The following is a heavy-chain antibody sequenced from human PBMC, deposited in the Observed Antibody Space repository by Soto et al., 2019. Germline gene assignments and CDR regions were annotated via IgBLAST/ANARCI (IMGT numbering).Heavy chain of an antibody. D-gene: IGHD3-22*01. CDR3: ARDNDSSGYYYAEYFQH. Sequence: SVKVSCKASGYTFTSYYMHWVRQAPVQGLEWMGIINPSGGSTSYAQKFQGRVTMTRDTSTSTVYMELSSLRSEDTAVYYCARDNDSSGYYYAEYFQHWGQGTLVTVSS. V-gene: IGHV1-46*01. CDR1: GYTFTSYY. CDR2: INPSGGST. J-gene: IGHJ1*01.